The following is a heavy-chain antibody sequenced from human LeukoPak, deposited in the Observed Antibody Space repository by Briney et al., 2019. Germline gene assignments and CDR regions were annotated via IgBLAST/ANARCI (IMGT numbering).Heavy chain of an antibody. CDR2: ISRSSTTI. D-gene: IGHD5-18*01. J-gene: IGHJ4*02. CDR3: AGEGQLSLDY. Sequence: PGGSLRLSCAASGFTFSSYRMNWVRQAPGKGLEWVSYISRSSTTIDYADSVKGRFTISRDNAKNSLFLQMNGLRDGDTAMYYCAGEGQLSLDYWGQGTLVSVSS. V-gene: IGHV3-48*02. CDR1: GFTFSSYR.